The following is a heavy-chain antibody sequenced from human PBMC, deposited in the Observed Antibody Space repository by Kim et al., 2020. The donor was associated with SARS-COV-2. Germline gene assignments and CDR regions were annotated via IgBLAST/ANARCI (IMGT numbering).Heavy chain of an antibody. CDR1: GFIFSSNW. J-gene: IGHJ5*02. D-gene: IGHD3-10*01. CDR2: IDSDGSRI. CDR3: ARSDGSGTNNWFDL. Sequence: GGSLRLSCAASGFIFSSNWMNWVRQAPGKGLVWVSRIDSDGSRISYADSVKGRFTISRDNAKNTLYLQMNSLRAEDTAVYYCARSDGSGTNNWFDLWGQGALVSVSS. V-gene: IGHV3-74*01.